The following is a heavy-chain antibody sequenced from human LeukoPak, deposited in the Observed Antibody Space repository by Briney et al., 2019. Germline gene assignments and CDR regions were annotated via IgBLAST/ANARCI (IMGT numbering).Heavy chain of an antibody. D-gene: IGHD3-10*01. V-gene: IGHV2-5*01. J-gene: IGHJ4*02. CDR3: AHRRLYYYGSGSYSYFDY. Sequence: SGPTLVKPTQTLTLTCTFSGFSLSTSGVGVGWIRQPPGKALEWLTLIYWNDDKRYSPSLKSSLTITKDTSKNQMVLTMTNMDPVDTATYYCAHRRLYYYGSGSYSYFDYWGQGTLVTVSS. CDR1: GFSLSTSGVG. CDR2: IYWNDDK.